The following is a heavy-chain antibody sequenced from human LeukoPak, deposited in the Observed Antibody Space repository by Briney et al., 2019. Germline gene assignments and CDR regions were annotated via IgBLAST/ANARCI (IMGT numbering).Heavy chain of an antibody. CDR1: GYTFTGYY. CDR2: INPNSDGT. J-gene: IGHJ4*02. V-gene: IGHV1-2*02. Sequence: ASVTVSCKASGYTFTGYYMHWVRQAPGHGLEWMGWINPNSDGTYYAQKLQGRVTMTRDTTISTAYMELSRLRSDDTAVYYCARRPPAAMIPVFDYWGQGTLVTVSS. D-gene: IGHD2-2*01. CDR3: ARRPPAAMIPVFDY.